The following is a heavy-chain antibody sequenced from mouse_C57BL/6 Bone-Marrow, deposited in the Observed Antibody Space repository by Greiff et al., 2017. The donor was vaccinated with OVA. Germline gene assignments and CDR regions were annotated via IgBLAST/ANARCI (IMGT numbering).Heavy chain of an antibody. V-gene: IGHV1-69*01. CDR1: GYTFTSYW. J-gene: IGHJ4*01. CDR3: ARPTGFYAMDY. D-gene: IGHD4-1*02. CDR2: IDPSDSYT. Sequence: VKLQQPGAELVMPGASVKLSCKASGYTFTSYWMHWVKQRPGQGLEWIGEIDPSDSYTNYNQKFKGKSTLTVDKSSSTAYMQLSSLTSEDSAVYYCARPTGFYAMDYWGQGTSVTVSS.